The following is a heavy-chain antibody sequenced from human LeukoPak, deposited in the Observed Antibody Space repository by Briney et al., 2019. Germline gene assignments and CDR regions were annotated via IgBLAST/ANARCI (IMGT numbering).Heavy chain of an antibody. CDR1: GGTVSSYY. D-gene: IGHD2-15*01. J-gene: IGHJ4*02. V-gene: IGHV4-59*02. Sequence: SETLSLTCSVSGGTVSSYYWSWIRQSPRKGLEWIGYIHDSGSTNYNPSLKSRVTVSVDTSKNQFSLKLRSVTAADTAAYYCARGGQWSKFYFDNWGQGTLVTVSS. CDR2: IHDSGST. CDR3: ARGGQWSKFYFDN.